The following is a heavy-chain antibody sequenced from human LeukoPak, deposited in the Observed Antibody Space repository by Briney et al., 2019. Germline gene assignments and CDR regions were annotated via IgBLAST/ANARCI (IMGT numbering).Heavy chain of an antibody. V-gene: IGHV3-43*02. Sequence: GGSLRLSCAASGFTFADYAMHWVRQAPGEGLEWVSLISGDGGSTYYADSVKGRFTISRDNSKNSLYLQMNSLRTADTALYYCAKDSGSGWDLDYWGQGALVTVS. CDR2: ISGDGGST. J-gene: IGHJ4*02. CDR3: AKDSGSGWDLDY. D-gene: IGHD6-19*01. CDR1: GFTFADYA.